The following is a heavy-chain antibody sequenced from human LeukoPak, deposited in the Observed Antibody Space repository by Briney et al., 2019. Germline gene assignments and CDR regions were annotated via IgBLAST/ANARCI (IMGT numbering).Heavy chain of an antibody. Sequence: PSETLSLTCAVSGYSISSGYYWGWIRQPPGKGLEWIGSIYHSGSTYYNPSLKSRVTISVDTSKNQFSLKLSSVTAADTAVYYCASACYDILTGYFDYWGQGTLVTVSS. V-gene: IGHV4-38-2*01. J-gene: IGHJ4*02. CDR3: ASACYDILTGYFDY. D-gene: IGHD3-9*01. CDR1: GYSISSGYY. CDR2: IYHSGST.